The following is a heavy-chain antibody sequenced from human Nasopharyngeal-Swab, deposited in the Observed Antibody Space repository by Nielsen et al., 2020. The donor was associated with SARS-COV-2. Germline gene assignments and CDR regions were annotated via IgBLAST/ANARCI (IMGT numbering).Heavy chain of an antibody. Sequence: PGKGLEWIGEINHSGSTNYNPSLKSRVTTSVDTSKNQFSLKLSSVTAADTAVYYCARGQGPRHYYDSSGYYYDVLGRGYYFDYWGQGTLVTVSS. CDR2: INHSGST. V-gene: IGHV4-34*01. CDR3: ARGQGPRHYYDSSGYYYDVLGRGYYFDY. J-gene: IGHJ4*02. D-gene: IGHD3-22*01.